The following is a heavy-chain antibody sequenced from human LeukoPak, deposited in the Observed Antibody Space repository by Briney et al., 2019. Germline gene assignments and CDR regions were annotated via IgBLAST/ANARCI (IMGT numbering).Heavy chain of an antibody. Sequence: SQTLSLTCTVSGGSISSGGYYWSWIRQHPGKGLEWIGYIYYSGSTYYNPSLKSRVTISVDTSKNQFSLKLSSVTAADTAVYYWARARSGYSYVFKAFFDNWGQGTLVPVSS. V-gene: IGHV4-31*03. CDR2: IYYSGST. D-gene: IGHD5-18*01. CDR3: ARARSGYSYVFKAFFDN. CDR1: GGSISSGGYY. J-gene: IGHJ4*02.